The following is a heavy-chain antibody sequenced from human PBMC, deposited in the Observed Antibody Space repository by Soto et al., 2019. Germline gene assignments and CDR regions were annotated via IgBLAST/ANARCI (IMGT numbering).Heavy chain of an antibody. CDR2: INDDGSST. J-gene: IGHJ4*02. Sequence: EVQLVESGGGLVQPGGSLRLSCAASEFTFSRYWMHWVRQAPGKGLVWVSRINDDGSSTTYADSVKGRFTISRDNAKNSLYQQRHSRRVDDTDVYYCARRHYYDSRGFSYYWGPGTPVT. D-gene: IGHD3-22*01. CDR3: ARRHYYDSRGFSYY. V-gene: IGHV3-74*01. CDR1: EFTFSRYW.